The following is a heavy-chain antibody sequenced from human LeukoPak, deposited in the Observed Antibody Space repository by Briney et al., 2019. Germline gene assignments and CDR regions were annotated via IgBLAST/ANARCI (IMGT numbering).Heavy chain of an antibody. D-gene: IGHD5-24*01. CDR1: GYSFISYW. CDR2: IDPGDSDT. J-gene: IGHJ5*02. V-gene: IGHV5-51*01. Sequence: GESLKISCKGSGYSFISYWVVWVRQLPGKGRVWMGSIDPGDSDTSYSPTFKDKVTISVDKSMTTVNLQCSSLKYSDNAKYYCARVARDDDNGFDPWGQGTLVTVSS. CDR3: ARVARDDDNGFDP.